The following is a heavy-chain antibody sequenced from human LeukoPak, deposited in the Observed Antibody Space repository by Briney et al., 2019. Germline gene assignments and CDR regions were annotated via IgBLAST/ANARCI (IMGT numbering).Heavy chain of an antibody. V-gene: IGHV1-8*03. Sequence: ASVKVSCKASGYTFTSYGISWVRQATGQGLEWVGWMNPNSGNTGYAQKFQGRVTITRNTSISTAYMELRSLRSDDTAVYYCARTSHYVDIAATIPYGIYYFDYWGQGTLVTVSS. CDR3: ARTSHYVDIAATIPYGIYYFDY. J-gene: IGHJ4*02. D-gene: IGHD5-12*01. CDR2: MNPNSGNT. CDR1: GYTFTSYG.